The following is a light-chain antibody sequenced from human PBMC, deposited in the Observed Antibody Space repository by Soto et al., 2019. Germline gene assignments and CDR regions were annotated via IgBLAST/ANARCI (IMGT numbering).Light chain of an antibody. CDR2: GAS. Sequence: EIVLTQSPGTLSLSPGERATLSCRASQSVSSSYLAWYQQKPGQAPRLLIYGASSRATGIPDRFSGSGSGTDFTLTISSLEPEDFAVYYCQQYGSPLAFGQGTKEEIK. CDR1: QSVSSSY. V-gene: IGKV3-20*01. CDR3: QQYGSPLA. J-gene: IGKJ1*01.